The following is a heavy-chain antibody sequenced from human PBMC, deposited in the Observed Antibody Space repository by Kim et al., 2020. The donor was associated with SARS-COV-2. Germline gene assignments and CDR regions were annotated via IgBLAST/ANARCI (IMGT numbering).Heavy chain of an antibody. CDR3: ARDGSAAGYYYYGMDV. J-gene: IGHJ6*02. V-gene: IGHV3-33*01. D-gene: IGHD6-13*01. CDR2: IWYDGSNK. Sequence: GGSLRLSCAASGFTFSSYGMHWVRQAPGKGLEWVAVIWYDGSNKYYADSVKGRFTISRDNSKNTLYLQMNSLRAEDTAVYYCARDGSAAGYYYYGMDVWGQGTTVTVSS. CDR1: GFTFSSYG.